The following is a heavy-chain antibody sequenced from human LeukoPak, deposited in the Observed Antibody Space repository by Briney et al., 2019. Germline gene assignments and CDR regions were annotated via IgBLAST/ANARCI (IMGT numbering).Heavy chain of an antibody. D-gene: IGHD6-19*01. J-gene: IGHJ4*02. V-gene: IGHV1-2*02. CDR1: GYTFTGYY. CDR3: ARGIAVAAAAD. Sequence: VASVKVSCKASGYTFTGYYMHWVRQAPGQGLEWMGGVNPNSGGTNYAQKFQGRVTMTRDTSISTAYMELSRLRSDDTAVYYCARGIAVAAAADWGQGTLVTVSS. CDR2: VNPNSGGT.